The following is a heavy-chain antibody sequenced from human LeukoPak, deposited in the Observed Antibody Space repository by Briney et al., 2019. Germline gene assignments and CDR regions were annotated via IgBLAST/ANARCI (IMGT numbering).Heavy chain of an antibody. D-gene: IGHD5-18*01. CDR1: GGTFSSYA. Sequence: SVKVSCKASGGTFSSYAISRVRQAPGQGLEWMGGIIPIFGTANYAQKFQGRVTITADESTSTAYMELSSLRSEDTAVYYCARASTRGYSYGYRLVYWGQGTLVTVSS. J-gene: IGHJ4*02. CDR2: IIPIFGTA. CDR3: ARASTRGYSYGYRLVY. V-gene: IGHV1-69*13.